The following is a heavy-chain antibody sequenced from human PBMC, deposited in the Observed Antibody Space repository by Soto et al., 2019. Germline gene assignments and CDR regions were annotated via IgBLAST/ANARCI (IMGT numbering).Heavy chain of an antibody. Sequence: QVQLVQSGAEVKKPGASVKVSCKVSGYTLNEXAMHWVRQAPGKGLEWLGGFDPDEAETIYAQHFQGRVTMTEDTSTDTVYMELSSLRSEDTALYFCTTYHGDYNFDHWGQGTLVTVSS. D-gene: IGHD4-17*01. CDR1: GYTLNEXA. CDR3: TTYHGDYNFDH. J-gene: IGHJ5*02. V-gene: IGHV1-24*01. CDR2: FDPDEAET.